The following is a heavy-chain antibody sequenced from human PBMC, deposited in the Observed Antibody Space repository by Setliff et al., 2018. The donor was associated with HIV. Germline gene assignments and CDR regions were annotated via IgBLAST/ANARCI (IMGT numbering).Heavy chain of an antibody. Sequence: SCAASGLTFSRYAMSWVRQAPGKGLEWVSIIYSGGSSTYYADSVKGRFTISRDNSKNTLFLQMNSLRAEDTAVYYCAKFLGIGRYFDYWGQGTLVTVSS. CDR2: IYSGGSST. D-gene: IGHD7-27*01. CDR1: GLTFSRYA. V-gene: IGHV3-23*03. J-gene: IGHJ4*02. CDR3: AKFLGIGRYFDY.